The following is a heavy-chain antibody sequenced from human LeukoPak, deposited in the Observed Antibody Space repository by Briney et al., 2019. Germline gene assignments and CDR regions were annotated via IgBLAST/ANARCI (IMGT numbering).Heavy chain of an antibody. CDR2: ISSSSSTI. CDR1: GFTFSSYS. Sequence: GGSLRLSCAASGFTFSSYSMNWVRQAPGKGLEWVSYISSSSSTIYYADSVKGRFTISRDNSKNTLYLQMNSLRAEDTAVYYCAKDYTAYGDYFDYWGQGTLVTVSS. J-gene: IGHJ4*02. V-gene: IGHV3-48*01. D-gene: IGHD4-17*01. CDR3: AKDYTAYGDYFDY.